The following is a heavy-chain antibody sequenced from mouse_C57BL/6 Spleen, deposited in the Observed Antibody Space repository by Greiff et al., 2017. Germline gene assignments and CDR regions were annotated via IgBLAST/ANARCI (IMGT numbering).Heavy chain of an antibody. CDR3: ARNDYYCSSFDY. CDR1: GFTFSDYY. Sequence: EVMLVESEGGLVQPGSSMKLSCTASGFTFSDYYMAWVRQVPEKGLEWVANINYDGSSTYYLDSLKSRFIISRDNAKNILYMQMSSLKSEDTATYYCARNDYYCSSFDYWGQGTTLTVSS. J-gene: IGHJ2*01. CDR2: INYDGSST. D-gene: IGHD1-1*01. V-gene: IGHV5-16*01.